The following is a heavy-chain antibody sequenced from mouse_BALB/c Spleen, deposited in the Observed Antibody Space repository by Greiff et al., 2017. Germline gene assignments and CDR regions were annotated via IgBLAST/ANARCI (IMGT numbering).Heavy chain of an antibody. CDR3: ARDHGNYGYFDV. Sequence: EVKLVESGGGLVKPVGSLKLSCAASGFTFSDYYMYWVRQTPEKRLEWVATISDGGSYTYYPDSVKGRFTISRDNAKNNLYLQMSSLKSEDTAMYYCARDHGNYGYFDVWGAGTTVTVSS. J-gene: IGHJ1*01. V-gene: IGHV5-4*02. CDR2: ISDGGSYT. D-gene: IGHD2-1*01. CDR1: GFTFSDYY.